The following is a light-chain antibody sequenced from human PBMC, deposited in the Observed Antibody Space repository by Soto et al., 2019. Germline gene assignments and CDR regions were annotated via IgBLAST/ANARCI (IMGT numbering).Light chain of an antibody. CDR3: QQSYSTPYT. V-gene: IGKV1-39*01. CDR1: QSITTY. Sequence: DIQMTQSPSSLSASVGDRVTITCRASQSITTYLNWYEQRPGKAPKLLISGASSLQSEVPSRFSGSKSGTEFTLTISSLQPEDFATYYCQQSYSTPYTFGQGTKLEIK. J-gene: IGKJ2*01. CDR2: GAS.